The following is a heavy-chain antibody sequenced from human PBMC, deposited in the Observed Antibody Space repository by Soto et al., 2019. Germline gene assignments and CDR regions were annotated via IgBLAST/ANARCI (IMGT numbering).Heavy chain of an antibody. Sequence: GSLRLSSAASGFTVSSNYMSWVRQAPWKGLEWVSVIYSGGSTYYADSVKGRFTISRDNSKNTLYLQMNSLRAEDTAVYYCARDPPFSGFNHCYGLAVPAQGTTVLVSS. CDR1: GFTVSSNY. CDR3: ARDPPFSGFNHCYGLAV. D-gene: IGHD5-12*01. J-gene: IGHJ6*01. V-gene: IGHV3-53*01. CDR2: IYSGGST.